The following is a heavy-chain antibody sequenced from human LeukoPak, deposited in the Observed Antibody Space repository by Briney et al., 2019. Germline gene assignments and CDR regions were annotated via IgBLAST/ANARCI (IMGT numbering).Heavy chain of an antibody. J-gene: IGHJ4*02. Sequence: GGSLRLSCSASGFTFRSHAMPWVRQAPGKGLVWVSLLKGDGSEASYADSVKGRFTISRDNAKNTLYLQMSSLRAEDTAVYYCARDGFTGAVNAYLEYWGKGAPVRVSS. D-gene: IGHD4-11*01. CDR1: GFTFRSHA. CDR2: LKGDGSEA. V-gene: IGHV3-74*01. CDR3: ARDGFTGAVNAYLEY.